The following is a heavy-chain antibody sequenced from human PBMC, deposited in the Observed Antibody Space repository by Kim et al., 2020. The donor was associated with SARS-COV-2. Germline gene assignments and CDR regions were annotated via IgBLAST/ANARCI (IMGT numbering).Heavy chain of an antibody. CDR2: IYYSGST. CDR3: ARDADSSGYYPY. D-gene: IGHD3-22*01. J-gene: IGHJ4*02. CDR1: GGSISSYY. Sequence: SETLSLTCTVSGGSISSYYWSWIRQPPGKGLEWIGYIYYSGSTNYNPSLKSRVTISVDTSKNQFSLKLSSVTAADTAVYYCARDADSSGYYPYWGQGTLV. V-gene: IGHV4-59*01.